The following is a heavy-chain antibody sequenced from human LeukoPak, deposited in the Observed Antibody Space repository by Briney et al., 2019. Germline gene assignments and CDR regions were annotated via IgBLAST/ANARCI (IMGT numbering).Heavy chain of an antibody. J-gene: IGHJ5*02. CDR2: MNPNSGNT. V-gene: IGHV1-8*01. D-gene: IGHD6-6*01. CDR3: ATAHSYSSSSFDP. Sequence: ASVKVSCKASGYTFTSYDINWVRQATGQGLEWMGWMNPNSGNTGYAQKFQGRVTMTRNTSISTAYMELSSLRSEDTAVYYCATAHSYSSSSFDPWGQGTLVTVPS. CDR1: GYTFTSYD.